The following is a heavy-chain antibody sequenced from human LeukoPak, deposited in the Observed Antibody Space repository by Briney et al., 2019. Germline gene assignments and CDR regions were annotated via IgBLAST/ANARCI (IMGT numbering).Heavy chain of an antibody. V-gene: IGHV4-30-4*08. Sequence: SQTLSLTCTVSGGSISSGGYYWSWIRQPPGKGLEWIGYIYYSGSTYYNPSLKSRVTISVDTSKNQFSLKLSSVTAADTAVYYCVSLNYYDSSGYSVYYWGQGTLVTVSS. CDR3: VSLNYYDSSGYSVYY. CDR2: IYYSGST. CDR1: GGSISSGGYY. D-gene: IGHD3-22*01. J-gene: IGHJ4*02.